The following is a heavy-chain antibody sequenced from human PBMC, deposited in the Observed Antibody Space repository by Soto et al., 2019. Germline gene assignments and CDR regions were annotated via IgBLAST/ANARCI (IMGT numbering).Heavy chain of an antibody. CDR1: GFTFSTCG. D-gene: IGHD5-12*01. J-gene: IGHJ2*01. CDR3: AKDIGYSGYEVWYLDL. V-gene: IGHV3-30*18. Sequence: QVQLVESGGGVVQPGRSLRLSCAASGFTFSTCGMHWVRQAPGKGLEWVALTSYHGNKEYYADSVKGRFTISRDNSKNTLYLQMNSLRAEDTAVYYCAKDIGYSGYEVWYLDLWGRGTLVTVSS. CDR2: TSYHGNKE.